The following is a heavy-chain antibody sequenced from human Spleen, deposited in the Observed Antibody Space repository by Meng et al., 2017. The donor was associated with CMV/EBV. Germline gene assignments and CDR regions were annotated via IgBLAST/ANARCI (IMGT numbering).Heavy chain of an antibody. CDR1: GGSISNYY. Sequence: SETLSLTCTVSGGSISNYYRSWLRQPPGRRLEWIGFAYYGVSPQYNPSLTSRVTISLDPSKGQFSLRLTSVTAADTGMYYCARGMRDCGGDCYDYWGQGTSVTVSS. CDR2: AYYGVSP. J-gene: IGHJ4*02. CDR3: ARGMRDCGGDCYDY. V-gene: IGHV4-59*01. D-gene: IGHD2-21*01.